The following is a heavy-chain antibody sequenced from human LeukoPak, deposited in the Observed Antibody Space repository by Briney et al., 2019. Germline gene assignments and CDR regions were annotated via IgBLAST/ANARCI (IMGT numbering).Heavy chain of an antibody. CDR1: GYTFTSYG. V-gene: IGHV1-18*01. CDR2: ISAYNGNT. CDR3: ARDLKGVDYYYYYYMDV. Sequence: ASVKVSCKASGYTFTSYGISWVRQAPGQGLEWMGWISAYNGNTNYAQKLQGRVTMTTDTSTSTAYMELRSLRSDDTAVYYCARDLKGVDYYYYYYMDVWGKGTTVTVSS. J-gene: IGHJ6*03.